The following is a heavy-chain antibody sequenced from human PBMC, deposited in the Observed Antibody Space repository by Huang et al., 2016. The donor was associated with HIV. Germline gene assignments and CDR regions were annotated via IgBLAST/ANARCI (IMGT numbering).Heavy chain of an antibody. V-gene: IGHV1-8*02. J-gene: IGHJ3*02. CDR3: ARVSAGHYEALDI. CDR1: GYTFTTYE. CDR2: MDPNTVDT. D-gene: IGHD2-8*01. Sequence: QLVQSGAEVKKPGASVKVSCKASGYTFTTYEILWVRQAPGQGREWMGWMDPNTVDTASAQKFQGRVTFTRDTSAFTAFMELSSLRSEGTAIYYCARVSAGHYEALDIWGQGTMVTVS.